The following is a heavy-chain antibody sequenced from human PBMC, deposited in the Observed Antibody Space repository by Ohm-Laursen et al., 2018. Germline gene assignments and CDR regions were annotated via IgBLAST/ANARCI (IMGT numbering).Heavy chain of an antibody. Sequence: SVKVSCNASGYTFTDYYMHWVRQAPGQGLEWMGWINPNSGGTNYAEKFQGRVTMTRDTPITTVHMDLSGLRSDDTAVYYCARGPGYSSGWLVYWGQGSLVTVSS. D-gene: IGHD6-19*01. CDR2: INPNSGGT. J-gene: IGHJ4*02. V-gene: IGHV1-2*02. CDR3: ARGPGYSSGWLVY. CDR1: GYTFTDYY.